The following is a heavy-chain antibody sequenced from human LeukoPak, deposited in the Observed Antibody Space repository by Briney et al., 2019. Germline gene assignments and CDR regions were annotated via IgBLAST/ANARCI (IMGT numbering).Heavy chain of an antibody. CDR3: AREGPYSSSSHYYYYYYMDV. CDR2: IYYSGST. D-gene: IGHD6-6*01. Sequence: PSETLSLTCTVSGGSISSYYWSWIRQPPGKGLEWIGYIYYSGSTNYNPSLKSRVTISVDTSKNQFSLKLSSVTAADTAVYYCAREGPYSSSSHYYYYYYMDVWGKGTTVTVSS. CDR1: GGSISSYY. V-gene: IGHV4-59*01. J-gene: IGHJ6*03.